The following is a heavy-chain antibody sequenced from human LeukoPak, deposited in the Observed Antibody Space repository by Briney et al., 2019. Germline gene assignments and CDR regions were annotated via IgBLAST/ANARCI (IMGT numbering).Heavy chain of an antibody. Sequence: GGSLRLSCAASGFTVSSNYMSWVRQAPGKGLEWVSVIYSGGSTYYADSVKGRFTISRDNSKNTLYLQMNSLRAEDTAVYFCAKSTRAVMAMMDVWGKGTTVTVSS. D-gene: IGHD3-16*01. J-gene: IGHJ6*04. CDR2: IYSGGST. CDR3: AKSTRAVMAMMDV. CDR1: GFTVSSNY. V-gene: IGHV3-66*01.